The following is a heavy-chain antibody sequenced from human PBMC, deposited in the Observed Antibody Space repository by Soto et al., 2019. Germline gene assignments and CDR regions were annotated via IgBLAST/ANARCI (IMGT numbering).Heavy chain of an antibody. CDR3: ARDQYYFDSSGYYDF. CDR1: GYTFVSYG. V-gene: IGHV1-18*04. CDR2: ISPYNGNT. D-gene: IGHD3-22*01. J-gene: IGHJ4*02. Sequence: QIQLVQSGAEVKKPGASVRVSCETSGYTFVSYGISWVRQAPGQGLEWMGWISPYNGNTNYAEKFKDRVTLTTDPSTDTAFLDLRSLTSDATAVYFCARDQYYFDSSGYYDFWGQGTLVTVSS.